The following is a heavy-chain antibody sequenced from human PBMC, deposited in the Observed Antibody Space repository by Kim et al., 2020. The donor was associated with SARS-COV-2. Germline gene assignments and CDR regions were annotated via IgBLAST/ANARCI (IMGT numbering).Heavy chain of an antibody. J-gene: IGHJ4*02. Sequence: SVKVSCKASGGTLGRYAITWVRQAAGQGLEWMGEIIPIFGTSSYAQKFQGRVTITADESTSTAYIELRSLRSEDTAIYYCSSEIALIYSSSSFISFWGQGTLVTVSS. CDR2: IIPIFGTS. CDR3: SSEIALIYSSSSFISF. D-gene: IGHD6-13*01. V-gene: IGHV1-69*13. CDR1: GGTLGRYA.